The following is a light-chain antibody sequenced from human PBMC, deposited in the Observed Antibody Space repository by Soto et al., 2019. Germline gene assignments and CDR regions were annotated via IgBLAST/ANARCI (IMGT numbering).Light chain of an antibody. Sequence: VLTQSPATLSLSQGERATLSCRASQTISTSVAWYQQKPGQAPSLLIYDASIRATGIPDRFSGSGSGTAFTLPISRVEREDFAISYCQERANWRRGFSFGPGTKVDLK. CDR1: QTISTS. CDR3: QERANWRRGFS. J-gene: IGKJ3*01. V-gene: IGKV3-11*01. CDR2: DAS.